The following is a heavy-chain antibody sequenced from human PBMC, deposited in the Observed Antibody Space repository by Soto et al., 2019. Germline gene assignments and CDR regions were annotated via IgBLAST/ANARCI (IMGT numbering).Heavy chain of an antibody. CDR1: RFIFNTYS. CDR2: ISPSGSYM. CDR3: ARFGLVTFDC. J-gene: IGHJ4*02. D-gene: IGHD3-3*01. Sequence: PGGSLRLSCAASRFIFNTYSMDWVRQAPGKGLEWVASISPSGSYMYYGDSLKGRFTVSRDNAKNSLYLQMDSLRADDTAIYYCARFGLVTFDCWGQGTLVTVSS. V-gene: IGHV3-21*01.